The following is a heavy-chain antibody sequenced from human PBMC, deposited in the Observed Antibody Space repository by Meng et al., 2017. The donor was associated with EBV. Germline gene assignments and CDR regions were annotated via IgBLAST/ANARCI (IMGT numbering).Heavy chain of an antibody. CDR1: GESFSCYY. V-gene: IGHV4-34*01. J-gene: IGHJ4*02. Sequence: QVHIPAAAAGLFKPSEPLSPTCGLFGESFSCYYCSWVRQSPGKGLEWIGEVNHAGRTNFNPSLKSRVSISLDTSKNQFSLKLNSVTVADTAVYYCAEGRGTFDYWGRGTLVTVSS. CDR2: VNHAGRT. CDR3: AEGRGTFDY.